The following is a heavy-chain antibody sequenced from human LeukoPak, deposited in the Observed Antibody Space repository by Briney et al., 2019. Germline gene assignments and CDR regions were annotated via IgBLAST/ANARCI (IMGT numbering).Heavy chain of an antibody. Sequence: ASVKVSCKASGYTFTGYYMHWVRQAPGQGLEWMGWINPNSGGTNYAQKFQGRVTMTRDTSISTAYMELSRLRSDDTAVYYCARDSLYYYGSGSYTVLDYWGQGTLVTVSS. CDR3: ARDSLYYYGSGSYTVLDY. CDR1: GYTFTGYY. CDR2: INPNSGGT. J-gene: IGHJ4*02. V-gene: IGHV1-2*02. D-gene: IGHD3-10*01.